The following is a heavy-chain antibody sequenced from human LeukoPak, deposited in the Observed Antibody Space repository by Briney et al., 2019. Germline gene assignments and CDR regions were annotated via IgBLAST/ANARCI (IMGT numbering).Heavy chain of an antibody. Sequence: ASVKASCKGSGYTFTSYGISWVRQAPGQGLEWMGWISAYNGHTNYAQKLQGRVTMTTDTSTSTAYMELRSLRSDDTAVYYCARISIVGATLNWFDPWGQGTLVTVSS. CDR3: ARISIVGATLNWFDP. D-gene: IGHD1-26*01. CDR2: ISAYNGHT. CDR1: GYTFTSYG. V-gene: IGHV1-18*01. J-gene: IGHJ5*02.